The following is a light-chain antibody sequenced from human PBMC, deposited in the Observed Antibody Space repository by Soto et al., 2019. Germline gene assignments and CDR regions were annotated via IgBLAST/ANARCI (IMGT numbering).Light chain of an antibody. CDR1: QSINTW. CDR2: KAS. CDR3: QQYNNYPWT. Sequence: DIQMTQSPSTLSASVGDRVTITCRASQSINTWLAWDQQKAGKAPNLLIYKASSLENGGPSRFSGSGSGTEFTLTISILQPDDFATYYRQQYNNYPWTFGQGTKVEIK. V-gene: IGKV1-5*03. J-gene: IGKJ1*01.